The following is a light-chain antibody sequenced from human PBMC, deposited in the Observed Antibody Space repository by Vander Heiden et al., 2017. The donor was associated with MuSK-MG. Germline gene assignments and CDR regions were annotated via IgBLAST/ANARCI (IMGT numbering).Light chain of an antibody. CDR1: KDISVY. Sequence: DIQMTQSPSSLSASVGDRVTISCQTSKDISVYLNWYQQKPGKAPKLLIYDVSHLEAGVSSRFSGGGSGTDFTLNISSLQPEDIATYYCQQYDKFLIHFGPGTKVNIK. CDR3: QQYDKFLIH. V-gene: IGKV1-33*01. CDR2: DVS. J-gene: IGKJ3*01.